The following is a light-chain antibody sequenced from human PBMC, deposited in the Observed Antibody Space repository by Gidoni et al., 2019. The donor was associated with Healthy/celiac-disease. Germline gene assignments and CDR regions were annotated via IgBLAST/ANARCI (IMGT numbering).Light chain of an antibody. CDR2: EVS. J-gene: IGLJ3*02. Sequence: QSALTQPASVSASPGQPITISCTGTSSDVGGYNYVSWYQQHPGKAPKLMIYEVSNRPSGVSNRFSGSKSGNTASLTISGLQAEDEADYYCSSYTSSSTLWVFGGGTKLTVL. V-gene: IGLV2-14*01. CDR3: SSYTSSSTLWV. CDR1: SSDVGGYNY.